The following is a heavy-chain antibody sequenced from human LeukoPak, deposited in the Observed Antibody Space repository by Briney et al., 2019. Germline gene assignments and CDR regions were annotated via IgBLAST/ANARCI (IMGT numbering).Heavy chain of an antibody. D-gene: IGHD2-15*01. CDR3: ARGSCCSGGSCYFDY. CDR2: ISSSSSYT. CDR1: GFTFSDYY. V-gene: IGHV3-11*06. Sequence: PGGSLRLYCAASGFTFSDYYMSWIRPAPGKGLEGVSYISSSSSYTNYAHSVKGRFTISRDNAKTSLYLQMNSLRAEDMAVYDSARGSCCSGGSCYFDYWGQGTLVTVSS. J-gene: IGHJ4*02.